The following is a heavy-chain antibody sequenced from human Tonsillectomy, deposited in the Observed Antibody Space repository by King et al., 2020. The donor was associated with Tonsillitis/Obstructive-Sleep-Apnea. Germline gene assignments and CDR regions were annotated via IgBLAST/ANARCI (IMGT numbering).Heavy chain of an antibody. Sequence: VQLVQSGAEVKKPGESLKISCKGSGYSFTSYWIGWVRQMPGKGLEWMGIIYPGDSDTRYSPSFQGQVTISADKSISTAYLQWSSLKASDTAMYYCATSDTYCSSTSCYGIKVDIWGQGTMVTVSS. CDR1: GYSFTSYW. CDR3: ATSDTYCSSTSCYGIKVDI. J-gene: IGHJ3*02. D-gene: IGHD2-2*01. CDR2: IYPGDSDT. V-gene: IGHV5-51*03.